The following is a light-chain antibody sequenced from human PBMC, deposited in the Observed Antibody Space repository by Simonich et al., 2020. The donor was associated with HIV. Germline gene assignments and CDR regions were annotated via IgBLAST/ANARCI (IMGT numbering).Light chain of an antibody. Sequence: DIVMTQSPDSLAVSLGERATINCKSSQSVLYSSNNKNYLAWYQQKPGHPPKLLIYRASTRESGVPDRFSGSGSGTDFTLTISSLQAEDVAVYYCQQYYSTPRTFGQGTKVEIK. J-gene: IGKJ1*01. V-gene: IGKV4-1*01. CDR2: RAS. CDR3: QQYYSTPRT. CDR1: QSVLYSSNNKNY.